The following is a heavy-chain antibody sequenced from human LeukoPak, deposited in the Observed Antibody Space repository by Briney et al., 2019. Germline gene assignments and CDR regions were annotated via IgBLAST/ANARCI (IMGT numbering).Heavy chain of an antibody. Sequence: GGSLRLSCAASGFTFSSYSMNWVRQAPGKGLEWVSSISSSSSYIYYADSVKGRFTISRDNAKNSLYLQMNSLRAEDTAVYYCARDSGGVFIAAAAPFDYWGQGTLVTVSS. CDR2: ISSSSSYI. D-gene: IGHD6-13*01. J-gene: IGHJ4*02. CDR1: GFTFSSYS. V-gene: IGHV3-21*01. CDR3: ARDSGGVFIAAAAPFDY.